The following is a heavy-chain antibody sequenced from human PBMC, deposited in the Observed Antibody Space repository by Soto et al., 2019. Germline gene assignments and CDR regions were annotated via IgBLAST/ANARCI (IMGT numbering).Heavy chain of an antibody. J-gene: IGHJ6*03. Sequence: GGSIRVCSGASEFNISGPAMHWVSQAYGKGLEWVGRIRSKANSYASAYAASVKGRFTISRDDSKNTAYLQMNSLKTEDTAVYYCTSPRIAAAGMGDYYYVTDFWRKGTTVT. V-gene: IGHV3-73*01. D-gene: IGHD6-13*01. CDR1: EFNISGPA. CDR3: TSPRIAAAGMGDYYYVTDF. CDR2: IRSKANSYAS.